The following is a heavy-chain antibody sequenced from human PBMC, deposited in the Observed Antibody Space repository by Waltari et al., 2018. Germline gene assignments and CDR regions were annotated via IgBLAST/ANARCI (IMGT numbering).Heavy chain of an antibody. CDR1: GYSISSGYY. CDR3: ARQDGYSGSYFFDY. V-gene: IGHV4-38-2*01. Sequence: QVQLQESGPGLVKPSETLSLTCAVSGYSISSGYYWGWIRQPPGKGLEWIGSIYHSGSTYYNPSLKSRVTISVDTSKNQFSLKLSSVTAADTAVYYCARQDGYSGSYFFDYWGQGTLVTVSS. CDR2: IYHSGST. J-gene: IGHJ4*02. D-gene: IGHD1-26*01.